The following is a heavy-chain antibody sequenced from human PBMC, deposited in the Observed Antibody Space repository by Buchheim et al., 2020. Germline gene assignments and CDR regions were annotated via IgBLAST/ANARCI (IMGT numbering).Heavy chain of an antibody. D-gene: IGHD3-10*01. V-gene: IGHV3-7*01. CDR1: GFTFSNYY. CDR2: IRGDGGSI. CDR3: ARHYTDYYYAMDV. J-gene: IGHJ6*02. Sequence: DVQLVESGGGLVQPGGSLRLSCAASGFTFSNYYLTWVRQAPGKGLECVANIRGDGGSISVLDSLRGRFSISRDNAESSLYLHMNSLRVEDTAVYYCARHYTDYYYAMDVWGQGTT.